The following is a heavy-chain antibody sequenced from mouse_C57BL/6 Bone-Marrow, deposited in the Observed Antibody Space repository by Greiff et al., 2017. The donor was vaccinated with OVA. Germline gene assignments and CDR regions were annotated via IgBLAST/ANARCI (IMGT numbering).Heavy chain of an antibody. CDR1: GYTFTSYW. CDR2: IYPGSGST. Sequence: QVQLQQPGAELVKPGASVKMSCKASGYTFTSYWITWVKQRPGQGLEWIGDIYPGSGSTNYNEKFKSKATLTVDTSSSTAYMQLSSLTSEDSAVYYCEREYGYLRYFDVWGTGTTVTVSS. D-gene: IGHD2-2*01. V-gene: IGHV1-55*01. J-gene: IGHJ1*03. CDR3: EREYGYLRYFDV.